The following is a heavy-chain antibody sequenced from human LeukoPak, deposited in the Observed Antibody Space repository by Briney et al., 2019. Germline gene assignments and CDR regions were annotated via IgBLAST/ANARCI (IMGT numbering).Heavy chain of an antibody. CDR1: GFTFSSYS. V-gene: IGHV3-21*04. CDR3: AKGSDPFRWFGEFDS. CDR2: ITSSSSYI. J-gene: IGHJ4*02. Sequence: GGSLRLSCAASGFTFSSYSMNWVRQAPGKGLEWVSSITSSSSYIYYADSVKGRFTISRDNSKNTLYLQMNSLRAEDTAVYYCAKGSDPFRWFGEFDSWGQGTLVTVSS. D-gene: IGHD3-10*01.